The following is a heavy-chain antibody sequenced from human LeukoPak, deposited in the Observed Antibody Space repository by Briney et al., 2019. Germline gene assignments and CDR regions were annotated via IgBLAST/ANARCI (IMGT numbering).Heavy chain of an antibody. D-gene: IGHD6-19*01. CDR1: GGSVSSSSYY. V-gene: IGHV4-61*01. CDR2: IYYSGST. J-gene: IGHJ5*02. CDR3: ARRPWGYSSGWGFDP. Sequence: SETLSLTCTVSGGSVSSSSYYWSWIRQPPGKGLEWIGYIYYSGSTNYNPSLKSRVTISVDTSKNQFSLKLSSVTAADTAVYYCARRPWGYSSGWGFDPWGQGTLVTVSS.